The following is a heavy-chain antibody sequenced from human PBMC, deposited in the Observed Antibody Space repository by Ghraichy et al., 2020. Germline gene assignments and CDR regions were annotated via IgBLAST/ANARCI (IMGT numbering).Heavy chain of an antibody. CDR2: IDHSEST. CDR1: GGSFIGYY. V-gene: IGHV4-34*01. J-gene: IGHJ6*02. D-gene: IGHD3-9*01. Sequence: GGSFIGYYWNWIRQPPGKGLEWIGEIDHSESTNYNPSLRSRVTISVDTSKNQFSLKLSSVTAADTAVYYCARRSGYYDILTGYIYAMDVWGQGTTVTVSS. CDR3: ARRSGYYDILTGYIYAMDV.